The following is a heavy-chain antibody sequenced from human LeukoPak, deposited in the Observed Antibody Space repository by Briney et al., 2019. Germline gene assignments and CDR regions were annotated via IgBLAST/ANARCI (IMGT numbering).Heavy chain of an antibody. CDR3: AKDPVPAGMFYYYMDV. Sequence: GGSLRLSCQASGFTFSSHWMHWVRQAPGKGLEWVAFIRYDGSNKYYADSVKGRFTISRDNSKNTLYLQMNSLRAEDTAVYYCAKDPVPAGMFYYYMDVWGKGTTVTISS. CDR1: GFTFSSHW. CDR2: IRYDGSNK. V-gene: IGHV3-30*02. J-gene: IGHJ6*03. D-gene: IGHD6-19*01.